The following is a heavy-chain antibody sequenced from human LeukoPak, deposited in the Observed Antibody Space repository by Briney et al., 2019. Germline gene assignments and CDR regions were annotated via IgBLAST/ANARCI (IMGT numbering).Heavy chain of an antibody. CDR1: GFTFDIYG. CDR3: AKMGDRFGLWGHKTKYYMDV. D-gene: IGHD3-16*01. J-gene: IGHJ6*03. V-gene: IGHV3-23*01. CDR2: IGGSGDST. Sequence: PGGTLRLSCSASGFTFDIYGMNWVRQAPGKGLEWVSTIGGSGDSTYYADSVKGRFTISRDNSKNTLYLQMNRLRAEDTAVYYCAKMGDRFGLWGHKTKYYMDVWGKGTTVTVSS.